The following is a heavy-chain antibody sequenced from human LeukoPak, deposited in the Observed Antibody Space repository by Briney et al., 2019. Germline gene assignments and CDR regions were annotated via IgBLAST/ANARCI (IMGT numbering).Heavy chain of an antibody. Sequence: GRSLRLSCAASGFTFSSYAMHWVRQAPGKGLEWVAVISYDGSNKYYADSVKGRFTISRDNSKNTLYLQINSLRAEDTAVYYCAKDIVIRSDYYDSSGPDYWGQGTLVTVSS. J-gene: IGHJ4*02. CDR3: AKDIVIRSDYYDSSGPDY. CDR2: ISYDGSNK. CDR1: GFTFSSYA. D-gene: IGHD3-22*01. V-gene: IGHV3-30-3*01.